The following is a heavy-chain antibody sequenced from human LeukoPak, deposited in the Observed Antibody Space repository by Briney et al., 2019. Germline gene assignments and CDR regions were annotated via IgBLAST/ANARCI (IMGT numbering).Heavy chain of an antibody. Sequence: ASVKVSCKASGYTFTGYYVHWVRQAPGQGLEWMGWINPNSAGTNYAQKFQGRVTMTRDTSISTAYMELSRLRSDDTAVYYCARDLRGYQLTSFDYWGQGTLVTVSS. V-gene: IGHV1-2*02. CDR1: GYTFTGYY. J-gene: IGHJ4*02. D-gene: IGHD2-2*01. CDR2: INPNSAGT. CDR3: ARDLRGYQLTSFDY.